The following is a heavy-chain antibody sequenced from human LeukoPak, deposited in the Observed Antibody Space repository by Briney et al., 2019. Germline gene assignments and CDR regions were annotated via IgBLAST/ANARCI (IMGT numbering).Heavy chain of an antibody. Sequence: PGGSLRLSCAASQFNFNTYAMSWVRQAPGKGLEWVSGISAGGVNTFYADSVQGRFTVSRDSSKNTLYLQMNSLRAEDTAVYYCATDDNSGSDYWGQGTLVTVSS. CDR3: ATDDNSGSDY. CDR1: QFNFNTYA. V-gene: IGHV3-23*01. CDR2: ISAGGVNT. J-gene: IGHJ4*02. D-gene: IGHD3-22*01.